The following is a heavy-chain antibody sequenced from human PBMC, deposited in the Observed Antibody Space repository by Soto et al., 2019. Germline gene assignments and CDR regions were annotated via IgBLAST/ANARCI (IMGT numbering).Heavy chain of an antibody. CDR2: IYYSGST. V-gene: IGHV4-31*03. CDR1: GGSISSGGYY. Sequence: SETLSLTCTVSGGSISSGGYYWSWIRQQPGKGQEWIGYIYYSGSTYYNPSLKSRVTISVDTSKNQLSLKLSSVTAADTAVYYCARDRAPYYDFWSGYYRYGMDVWGQGTTVTVSS. J-gene: IGHJ6*02. CDR3: ARDRAPYYDFWSGYYRYGMDV. D-gene: IGHD3-3*01.